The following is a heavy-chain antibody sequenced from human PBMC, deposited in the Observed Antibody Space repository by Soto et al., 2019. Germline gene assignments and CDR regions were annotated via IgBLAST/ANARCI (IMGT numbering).Heavy chain of an antibody. CDR3: ARTTAVAGTPEFDY. J-gene: IGHJ4*02. CDR2: ISYDGSSK. V-gene: IGHV3-30-3*01. Sequence: QLQLVESGGGVVQPGGSLRLSCVASGFTFSSFSLHWVRQAPGKGLEWPALISYDGSSKYNADSVKGRFTISRENSNNTLYLQLSSLGPEDTAVYYCARTTAVAGTPEFDYWGQGALVTVSS. D-gene: IGHD6-19*01. CDR1: GFTFSSFS.